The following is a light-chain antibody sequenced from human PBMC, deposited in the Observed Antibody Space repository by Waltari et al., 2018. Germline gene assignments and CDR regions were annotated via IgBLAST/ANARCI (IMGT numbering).Light chain of an antibody. V-gene: IGKV2-30*01. CDR2: KIS. Sequence: VVLTQSPLSLPVTLGQPASISCSPTQSLVYSDGNIYLNWFHQRPGQSPRRLIYKISNRDSGVPDRFSGSGSGTDFTLKISRVEAEDVGIYYCMHGGHWPYTFGQGTKLEIK. J-gene: IGKJ2*01. CDR3: MHGGHWPYT. CDR1: QSLVYSDGNIY.